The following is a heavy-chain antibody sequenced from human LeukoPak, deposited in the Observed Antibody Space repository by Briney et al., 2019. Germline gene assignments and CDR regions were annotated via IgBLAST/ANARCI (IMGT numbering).Heavy chain of an antibody. CDR1: GFTFSLYE. CDR2: ISGGGETR. Sequence: QPGGSLRLSCAASGFTFSLYEMNWVRQAPVKGLEWVSYISGGGETRYYADSVKGRFTISRDNGKNSLYLQMNSLRAEDTAVYYCAGDASGHDLPFDYWGQGTLVTVSS. J-gene: IGHJ4*02. D-gene: IGHD6-25*01. CDR3: AGDASGHDLPFDY. V-gene: IGHV3-48*03.